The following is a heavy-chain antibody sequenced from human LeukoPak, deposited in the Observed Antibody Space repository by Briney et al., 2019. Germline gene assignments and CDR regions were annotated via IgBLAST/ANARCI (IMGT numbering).Heavy chain of an antibody. V-gene: IGHV4-59*01. J-gene: IGHJ4*02. CDR1: GGSISNYY. CDR3: ARVRYDFWSGALDY. Sequence: SETLSLTCTVSGGSISNYYWSWIRQPPGKGLEWIGYIYYSASTNYNPSLKSRVTISVDTSKNQFSLKLTSVTAAGTAVYYCARVRYDFWSGALDYWGQGTLVTVSS. CDR2: IYYSAST. D-gene: IGHD3-3*01.